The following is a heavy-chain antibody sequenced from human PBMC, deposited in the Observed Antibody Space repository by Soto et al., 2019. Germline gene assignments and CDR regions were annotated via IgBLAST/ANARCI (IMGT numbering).Heavy chain of an antibody. Sequence: GSLRLSCAASGFTFSDHYMDWVRQAPGKGLEWVGRSRNKANRYTTEYAASVKGRFTISRDDSKNSLYLLMNSLQTEDTAVYYCTRVAPIVAAGTDYWGQGTLVTVSS. CDR2: SRNKANRYTT. CDR3: TRVAPIVAAGTDY. V-gene: IGHV3-72*01. J-gene: IGHJ4*02. D-gene: IGHD6-13*01. CDR1: GFTFSDHY.